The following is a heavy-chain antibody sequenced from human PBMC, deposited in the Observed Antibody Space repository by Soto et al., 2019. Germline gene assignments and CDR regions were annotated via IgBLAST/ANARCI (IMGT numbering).Heavy chain of an antibody. CDR3: ARGLDFYGSGSPDLNGY. V-gene: IGHV4-61*01. CDR1: GGSVSGASYY. CDR2: INHGGAT. J-gene: IGHJ4*02. Sequence: LSLTCTVSGGSVSGASYYWSWIRQVPGQGLEWIGNINHGGATNYNPSLKTRATISVDTSKTQFSLRVTSVTSADTAVYYCARGLDFYGSGSPDLNGYWGQGTLVTVSS. D-gene: IGHD3-10*01.